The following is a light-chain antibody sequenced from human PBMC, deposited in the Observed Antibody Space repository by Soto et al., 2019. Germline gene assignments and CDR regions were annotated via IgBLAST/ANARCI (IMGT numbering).Light chain of an antibody. V-gene: IGKV3-11*01. CDR3: QQRSNWPFT. CDR2: DAS. CDR1: QSVSSY. J-gene: IGKJ5*01. Sequence: IVLTQSPATLSLSPGGRATLSCRASQSVSSYLAWYQQKPGQAPRLLIYDASNRATGIPARFSSSGSGTDFTLTISSLEPEDFAVYYCQQRSNWPFTFGQGTRLEIK.